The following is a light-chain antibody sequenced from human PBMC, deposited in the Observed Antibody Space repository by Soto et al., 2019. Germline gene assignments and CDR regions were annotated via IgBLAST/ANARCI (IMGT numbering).Light chain of an antibody. J-gene: IGKJ1*01. CDR3: QQYGSSGT. CDR2: DAS. CDR1: QSLSNY. V-gene: IGKV3-11*01. Sequence: EIVLTQSPATLSFSPGERATLSCRASQSLSNYLAWYQQKPGQAPRLLIYDASNRATGIPARFSGSGSGTDFTLTISRLEPEDFAVYYCQQYGSSGTFGQGTKVDNK.